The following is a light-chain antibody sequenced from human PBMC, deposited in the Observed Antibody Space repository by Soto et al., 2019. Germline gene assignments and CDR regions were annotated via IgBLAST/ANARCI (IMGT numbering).Light chain of an antibody. J-gene: IGKJ4*01. CDR3: QQYYDWPSLT. CDR2: GAS. V-gene: IGKV3-15*01. CDR1: QSVSSN. Sequence: EIMMTQSPATLSVSPGERATFSCRASQSVSSNLAWYQQKAGQAPRLLIYGASARATGIPARFSGSGSGTEFTLSISSLQSEDFAVYYCQQYYDWPSLTFGGGTKVDIK.